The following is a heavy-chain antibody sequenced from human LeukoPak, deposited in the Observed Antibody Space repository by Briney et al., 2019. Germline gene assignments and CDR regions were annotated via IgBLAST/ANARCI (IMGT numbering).Heavy chain of an antibody. V-gene: IGHV3-30*04. CDR1: GFTFSTYA. CDR3: ARGGLGRPNWFDP. Sequence: PGRSLRLSCAASGFTFSTYALHWVRQAPGKGLEWVALISYDGSYKYYADSVKGRFTISSDNSKNTLFLQMDSLGAEDTAVYYCARGGLGRPNWFDPWGQGTLVTVSS. J-gene: IGHJ5*02. CDR2: ISYDGSYK.